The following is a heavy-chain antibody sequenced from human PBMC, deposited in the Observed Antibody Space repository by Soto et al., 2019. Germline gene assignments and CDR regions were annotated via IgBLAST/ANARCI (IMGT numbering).Heavy chain of an antibody. CDR2: ISYDGSNK. D-gene: IGHD4-17*01. J-gene: IGHJ4*02. CDR3: AKSSTIYDYGDYADY. Sequence: QVQLVESGGGVVQPGRSLRLSCAASGFTFSSYGMHWVRQAPGKGLEWVAVISYDGSNKYYADSVKGRFTISRDNSKNTLYLQMNSLRAEDTAVYYCAKSSTIYDYGDYADYWGQGTLVTVSS. V-gene: IGHV3-30*18. CDR1: GFTFSSYG.